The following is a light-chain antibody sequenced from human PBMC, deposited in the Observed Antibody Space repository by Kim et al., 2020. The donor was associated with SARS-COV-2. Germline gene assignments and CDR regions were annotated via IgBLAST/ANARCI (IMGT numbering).Light chain of an antibody. CDR1: QSVSSSS. CDR2: GAS. Sequence: PGERATLACRASQSVSSSSLAWYQQKPGQAPRLLICGASSRATGIPDRFSGSGSGTDFTLTISRLEPEDFAVYYCHLYGSSPPRTFGQGTRLEIK. CDR3: HLYGSSPPRT. J-gene: IGKJ5*01. V-gene: IGKV3-20*01.